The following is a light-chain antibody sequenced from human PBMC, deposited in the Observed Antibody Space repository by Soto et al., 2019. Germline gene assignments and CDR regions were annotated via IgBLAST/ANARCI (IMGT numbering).Light chain of an antibody. CDR3: SAYAGSNNFV. V-gene: IGLV2-8*01. J-gene: IGLJ1*01. Sequence: QSVLTQPASVSGSPGQSITIFCTGSSSDFSAYHYVSWYQQHLGKAPKLIIYEVSQRPSGVPDRFSGSKSGNTASLTVSGLQTEDEADYYCSAYAGSNNFVFGSGTKVTVL. CDR1: SSDFSAYHY. CDR2: EVS.